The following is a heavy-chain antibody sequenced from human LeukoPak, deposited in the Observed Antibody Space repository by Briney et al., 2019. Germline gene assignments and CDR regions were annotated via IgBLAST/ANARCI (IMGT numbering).Heavy chain of an antibody. CDR3: ARNEDLGSPNLDY. CDR1: GYRFTSYW. V-gene: IGHV5-10-1*01. CDR2: IDPTDSYT. D-gene: IGHD3-16*01. Sequence: GESLKISCKGSGYRFTSYWISWVRQRPGKGLDWMGRIDPTDSYTNYSPSFQGHVTISADKSISTVYLQWSSLKASDTAMYYCARNEDLGSPNLDYWGQGTLVTVSS. J-gene: IGHJ4*02.